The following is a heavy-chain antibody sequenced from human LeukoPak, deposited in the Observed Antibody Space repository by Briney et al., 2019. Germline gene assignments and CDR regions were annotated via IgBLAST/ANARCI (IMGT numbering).Heavy chain of an antibody. CDR3: ARDGGWDVHDWYFDL. J-gene: IGHJ2*01. D-gene: IGHD1-26*01. CDR2: IYSGDNT. CDR1: GFTVGTNY. Sequence: GGSLRLSCTGSGFTVGTNYMSWVRQAPGKGLEWVSIIYSGDNTYYVDSVKGRFTISRDNARSTVFLQMNSLRVEDTAVYYCARDGGWDVHDWYFDLWGPGTLVTVSS. V-gene: IGHV3-66*01.